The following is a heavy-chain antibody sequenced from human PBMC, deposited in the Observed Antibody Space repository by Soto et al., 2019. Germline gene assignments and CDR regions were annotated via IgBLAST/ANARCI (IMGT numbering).Heavy chain of an antibody. CDR1: GCSISSSSYY. CDR3: ARHSFGLQYSSGWYHDY. V-gene: IGHV4-39*01. CDR2: IYYSGST. D-gene: IGHD6-19*01. J-gene: IGHJ4*02. Sequence: ETLSLTCTVSGCSISSSSYYWGWIRQPPGKGLEWIGSIYYSGSTYYNPSLKSRVTISVDTSKNQFSLKLSSVTAADTAVYYCARHSFGLQYSSGWYHDYWGQGTLVTVSS.